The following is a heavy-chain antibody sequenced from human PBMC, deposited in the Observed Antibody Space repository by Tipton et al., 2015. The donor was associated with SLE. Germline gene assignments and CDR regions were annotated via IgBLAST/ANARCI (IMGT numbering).Heavy chain of an antibody. Sequence: SLRLSCAASGFTFSSYGMHWVRQAPGKGLEWVAVIWYDGSNKYYADSVKGRFTISRDNSKNTLYLQMNSLRAEDTAVYYCAKDRGYDFWSGLDAFDIWGQGTMVTVSS. CDR2: IWYDGSNK. J-gene: IGHJ3*02. V-gene: IGHV3-33*06. CDR1: GFTFSSYG. D-gene: IGHD3-3*01. CDR3: AKDRGYDFWSGLDAFDI.